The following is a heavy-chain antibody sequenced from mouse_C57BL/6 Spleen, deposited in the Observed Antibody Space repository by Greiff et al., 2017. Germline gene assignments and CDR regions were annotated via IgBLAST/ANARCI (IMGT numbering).Heavy chain of an antibody. CDR2: IYPGSGST. CDR1: GYTFTSYW. CDR3: ARSGLPYAMDY. D-gene: IGHD5-5*01. J-gene: IGHJ4*01. V-gene: IGHV1-55*01. Sequence: QVQLQQPGAELVKPGASVKLSCKASGYTFTSYWITWVKQRPGQGLEWIGDIYPGSGSTNYNEKFKSKATLTVDKSSSTAYMQLSSLTSEDSAVYYCARSGLPYAMDYWGQGTSVTVSA.